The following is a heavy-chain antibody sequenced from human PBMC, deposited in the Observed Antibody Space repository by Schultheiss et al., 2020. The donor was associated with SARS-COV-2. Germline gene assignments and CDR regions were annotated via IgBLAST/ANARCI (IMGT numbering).Heavy chain of an antibody. J-gene: IGHJ4*02. D-gene: IGHD3-9*01. V-gene: IGHV3-23*01. Sequence: GGSLRLSCAATGITFSNYVMTWVRQAPGKGLEWVSGINHSGHDITYADSVKGRFTISRDNSKNTLYLQMNSLRAEDTAVFYCAKVPNYDLLISPYKGYHLDYWGQGTLVTVSS. CDR1: GITFSNYV. CDR2: INHSGHDI. CDR3: AKVPNYDLLISPYKGYHLDY.